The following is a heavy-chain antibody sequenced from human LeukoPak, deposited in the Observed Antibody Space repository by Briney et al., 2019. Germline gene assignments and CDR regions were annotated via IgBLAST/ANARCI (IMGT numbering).Heavy chain of an antibody. Sequence: PSETLSLTCAVYGGSFSGYYWSWIRQPPGKGLEWIGEINHSGSTNYNPSLKSRVTISVDTSKNQFSLKLSSVTAADTAVYYCARDPRLYYYDSSGYYPGGHDAFDIWGQGTMVTVSS. J-gene: IGHJ3*02. CDR3: ARDPRLYYYDSSGYYPGGHDAFDI. V-gene: IGHV4-34*01. CDR1: GGSFSGYY. CDR2: INHSGST. D-gene: IGHD3-22*01.